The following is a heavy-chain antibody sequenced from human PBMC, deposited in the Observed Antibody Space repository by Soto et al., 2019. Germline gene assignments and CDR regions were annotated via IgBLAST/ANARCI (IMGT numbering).Heavy chain of an antibody. Sequence: GGSLKLSCAAPGFTFSSYALSWVPPAPGKGLEWVSAISGSGGSTYYADSVKGRFTISRDNSKNTLYLQMNSLRAEDTAVYYCAKSRATYHIVVVIAPDAFDIWGQGTMVTVSS. V-gene: IGHV3-23*01. J-gene: IGHJ3*02. D-gene: IGHD2-21*01. CDR1: GFTFSSYA. CDR3: AKSRATYHIVVVIAPDAFDI. CDR2: ISGSGGST.